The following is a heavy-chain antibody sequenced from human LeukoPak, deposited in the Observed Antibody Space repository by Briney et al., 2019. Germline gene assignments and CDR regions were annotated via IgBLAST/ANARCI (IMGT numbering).Heavy chain of an antibody. J-gene: IGHJ4*02. CDR2: IRYDGRNK. CDR1: GFTFSSYG. V-gene: IGHV3-30*02. CDR3: AKFTTPFDY. Sequence: GGSLRLSCAASGFTFSSYGMHWVRQAPGKGLEWVAFIRYDGRNKYYADSVKGRFTISRDNSKNTLYLQMNSLRAEDTAVYYCAKFTTPFDYWGQGTLVTVSS. D-gene: IGHD2-15*01.